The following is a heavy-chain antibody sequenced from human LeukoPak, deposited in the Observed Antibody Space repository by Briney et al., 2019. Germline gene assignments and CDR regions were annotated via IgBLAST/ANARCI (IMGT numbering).Heavy chain of an antibody. V-gene: IGHV3-23*01. D-gene: IGHD4-17*01. Sequence: GGSLRLSCAASGFTFSSYAMSWVRQAPGKGLEWVSAISGSGGSTYYADPVKGRFTISRDNSKNTLYLQINSLRAEDTAVYYCAKDQYGMTTVITAFDYWGQGTLVTVSS. J-gene: IGHJ4*02. CDR2: ISGSGGST. CDR3: AKDQYGMTTVITAFDY. CDR1: GFTFSSYA.